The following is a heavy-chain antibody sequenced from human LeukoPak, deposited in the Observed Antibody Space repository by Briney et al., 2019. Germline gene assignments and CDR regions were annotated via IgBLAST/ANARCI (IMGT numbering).Heavy chain of an antibody. Sequence: GASVKVSCKASGYTFTSYYMHWVRQAPGQGLEWMGIINPSGGSTSYAQKFQGRVTMTRDTSTSTVYMELSSLRSEDTAVYYCATSVLRFLEWLPIFDYWGQGTLVTVSS. V-gene: IGHV1-46*01. D-gene: IGHD3-3*01. CDR3: ATSVLRFLEWLPIFDY. CDR2: INPSGGST. CDR1: GYTFTSYY. J-gene: IGHJ4*02.